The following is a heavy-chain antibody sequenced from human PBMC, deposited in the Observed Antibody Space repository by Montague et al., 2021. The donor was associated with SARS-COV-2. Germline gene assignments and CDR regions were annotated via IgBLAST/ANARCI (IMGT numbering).Heavy chain of an antibody. V-gene: IGHV1-2*02. CDR3: TRGGGYYVYFDY. Sequence: SVKVSCKASGYYFSGYYLHLVRQAPGQGLEWMGWINPKSGDTKCAQKXQGRVTMTSDTSISTAYMELNRLTSDDTAVYFCTRGGGYYVYFDYWGQGSLVTVSS. D-gene: IGHD3-22*01. CDR2: INPKSGDT. J-gene: IGHJ4*02. CDR1: GYYFSGYY.